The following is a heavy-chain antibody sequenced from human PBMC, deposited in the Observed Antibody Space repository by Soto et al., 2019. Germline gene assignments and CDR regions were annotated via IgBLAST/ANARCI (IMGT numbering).Heavy chain of an antibody. D-gene: IGHD5-12*01. CDR1: GGSISSGDYY. CDR3: ARATGGYDWTFDY. J-gene: IGHJ4*02. V-gene: IGHV4-30-4*01. Sequence: PSETLSLTCTVSGGSISSGDYYWSWIRQPPGKGLEWIGYIYYSGSTYYNPSLKSRVTIPVDTSKNQFSLKLSSVTAADTAVYYCARATGGYDWTFDYWGQGTLVTVSS. CDR2: IYYSGST.